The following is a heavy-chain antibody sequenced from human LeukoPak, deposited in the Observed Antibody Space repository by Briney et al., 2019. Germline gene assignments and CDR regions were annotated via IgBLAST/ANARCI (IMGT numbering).Heavy chain of an antibody. V-gene: IGHV3-11*04. D-gene: IGHD3-9*01. CDR1: GFTFSDYY. CDR3: ARAIYDILTVGSDFDY. Sequence: PGGSLRLSCAASGFTFSDYYMSWIRQAPGKGLEWVSYISSSGSTIYYADSVKGRFTISRDNAKNSLYLQMNSLRAEDTAVYYCARAIYDILTVGSDFDYWGQGTLVTVSS. CDR2: ISSSGSTI. J-gene: IGHJ4*02.